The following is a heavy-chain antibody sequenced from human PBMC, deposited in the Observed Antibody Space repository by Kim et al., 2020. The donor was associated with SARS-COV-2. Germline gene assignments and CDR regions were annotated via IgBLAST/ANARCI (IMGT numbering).Heavy chain of an antibody. CDR2: ISWNSGSI. Sequence: GGSLRLSCAASGFTFDDYAMHWVRQAPGKGLEWVSGISWNSGSIGYADSVKGRFTISRDNAKNSLYLQMNSLRAEDTALYYCAKEGSSNWYYSDYLGQGT. CDR1: GFTFDDYA. CDR3: AKEGSSNWYYSDY. D-gene: IGHD6-13*01. J-gene: IGHJ4*02. V-gene: IGHV3-9*01.